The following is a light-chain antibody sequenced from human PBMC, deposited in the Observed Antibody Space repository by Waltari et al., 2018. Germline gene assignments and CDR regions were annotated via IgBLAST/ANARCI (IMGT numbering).Light chain of an antibody. CDR2: GAY. CDR1: QSVSSI. CDR3: QQNSDWPLT. Sequence: EIVMTQSPATLSLSPGDSATLSCRASQSVSSILAWYQQKPGQAPRLLIYGAYSRATGIPDRFSGSGSGTEFTLTISSLEPEDVAVYYCQQNSDWPLTFGGGTKVEIK. V-gene: IGKV3D-15*01. J-gene: IGKJ4*01.